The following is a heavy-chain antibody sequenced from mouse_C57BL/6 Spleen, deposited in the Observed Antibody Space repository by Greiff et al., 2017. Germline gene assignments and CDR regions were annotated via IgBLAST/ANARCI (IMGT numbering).Heavy chain of an antibody. CDR1: GYTFTSYW. Sequence: QVQLQQPGAELVRPGASVTLSCKASGYTFTSYWMHWGKQRPIQGLEWIGNIDPSDSETHYNQKFKDKATLTVDKSSSTAYMQLSSLTSEDSAVYYCARSYSNPYYFDYWGQGTTLTVSS. CDR3: ARSYSNPYYFDY. D-gene: IGHD2-5*01. V-gene: IGHV1-52*01. J-gene: IGHJ2*01. CDR2: IDPSDSET.